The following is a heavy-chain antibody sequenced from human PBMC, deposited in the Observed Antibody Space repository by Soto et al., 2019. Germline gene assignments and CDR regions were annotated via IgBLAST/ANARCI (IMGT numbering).Heavy chain of an antibody. Sequence: PGGSLRLSCAASGFTFSDSYMSWIRQPPGKGLEWISYITFSGNTVYYADSLKGRFTISRDNAKNSLYLQMNRLRAEDTAVYYCARVSWREKYGMDVWGQGTTVTVSS. CDR1: GFTFSDSY. CDR2: ITFSGNTV. CDR3: ARVSWREKYGMDV. V-gene: IGHV3-11*01. J-gene: IGHJ6*02.